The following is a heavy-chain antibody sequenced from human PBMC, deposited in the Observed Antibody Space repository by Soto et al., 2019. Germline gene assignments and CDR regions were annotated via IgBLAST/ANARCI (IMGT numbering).Heavy chain of an antibody. J-gene: IGHJ4*02. Sequence: SGPTLVNPTQTLTLTCAFSGFSLSTSGMCVSWIRQPPGKALEWLALIDWNDDKYYNTSLKTRLTISKDISKSQVVLTMTNMEPVDTATYYCARITVTGDAGFDFWGQGTLVTVSS. CDR2: IDWNDDK. CDR3: ARITVTGDAGFDF. V-gene: IGHV2-70*01. CDR1: GFSLSTSGMC. D-gene: IGHD4-17*01.